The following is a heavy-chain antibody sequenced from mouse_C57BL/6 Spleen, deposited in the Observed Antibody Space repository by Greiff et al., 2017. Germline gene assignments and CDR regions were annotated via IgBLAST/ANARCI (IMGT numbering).Heavy chain of an antibody. Sequence: QVQLQQPGAELVRPGSSVKLSCKASGYTFTSYWMDWVTQRPGQGLEWIGNIYPSASVTHYNQPFKDKATLTVDKSSSTAYMQLNSLTSEDSAVYYCARKGDYDGCAYWGQGTLVTVSA. CDR1: GYTFTSYW. CDR2: IYPSASVT. J-gene: IGHJ3*01. D-gene: IGHD2-4*01. CDR3: ARKGDYDGCAY. V-gene: IGHV1-61*01.